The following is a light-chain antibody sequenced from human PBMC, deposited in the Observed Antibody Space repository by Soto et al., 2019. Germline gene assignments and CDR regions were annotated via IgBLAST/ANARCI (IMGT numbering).Light chain of an antibody. J-gene: IGLJ2*01. V-gene: IGLV2-23*02. CDR2: EVT. CDR3: CSYSTNYTI. Sequence: QSVLTQPSSVSGSPGQSITISCTGTSSDVGRFNLVSWYQPHPGKAPKLMISEVTKRPSGVSDRFSGAKSGNTASLTISWLQPEDEADYYCCSYSTNYTIFGGGTKLTVL. CDR1: SSDVGRFNL.